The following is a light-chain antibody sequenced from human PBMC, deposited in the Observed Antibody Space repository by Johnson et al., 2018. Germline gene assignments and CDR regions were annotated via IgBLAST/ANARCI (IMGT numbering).Light chain of an antibody. CDR1: SSNIGNNY. Sequence: QSVLTQPPSVSAAPGQKVTISCSGSSSNIGNNYVSWYQQLPGTAPKLLIYENNKRPSGIPDRFSGSKSGKSATLGLTGLQTGDEADYYCGKWDSSLRAGNVFGTGTKVTVL. J-gene: IGLJ1*01. CDR2: ENN. V-gene: IGLV1-51*02. CDR3: GKWDSSLRAGNV.